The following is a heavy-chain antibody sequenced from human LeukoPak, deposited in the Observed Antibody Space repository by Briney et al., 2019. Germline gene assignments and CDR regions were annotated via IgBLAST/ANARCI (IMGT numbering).Heavy chain of an antibody. CDR1: GYSISSGYY. Sequence: SETLSLTCTVSGYSISSGYYWGWIRQPPGKGLEWIGTIYHSGKTYYNPSLKSRVTISIDTSKNQFSLKLSSVPAADTAVFYCARDRRSSSSRYYYYMDVWGKGTTVTVSS. CDR3: ARDRRSSSSRYYYYMDV. J-gene: IGHJ6*03. CDR2: IYHSGKT. V-gene: IGHV4-38-2*02. D-gene: IGHD6-13*01.